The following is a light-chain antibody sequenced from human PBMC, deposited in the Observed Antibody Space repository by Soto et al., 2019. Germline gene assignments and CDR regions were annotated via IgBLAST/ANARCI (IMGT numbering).Light chain of an antibody. V-gene: IGLV1-51*01. CDR1: SSNIGSNY. CDR2: DND. Sequence: QSVLTQPPSVSAAPGQKVTISCSGGSSNIGSNYVSWYKQLPGTDPKLLIYDNDKRPSGIPDRFSGSKSGTSATLGITGLQTGDEADYYCETWDNGLRVGVFGGGTKLTVL. J-gene: IGLJ2*01. CDR3: ETWDNGLRVGV.